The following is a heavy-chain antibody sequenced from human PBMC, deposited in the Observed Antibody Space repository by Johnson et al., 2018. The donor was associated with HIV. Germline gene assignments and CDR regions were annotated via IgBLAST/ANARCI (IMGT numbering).Heavy chain of an antibody. CDR2: ISYDGSNK. D-gene: IGHD5-18*01. Sequence: QVQLVESGGGFVKAGGSLRLSCAASGFTFSSYGMHWVRQAPAKGLEWVAFISYDGSNKYYADSVKGRFTISRDNSKNTLYLQMNSLRAEDTAWYYGAKGRSPRIQLRAFDIWGQGTTVTVSS. CDR1: GFTFSSYG. J-gene: IGHJ3*02. CDR3: AKGRSPRIQLRAFDI. V-gene: IGHV3-30*18.